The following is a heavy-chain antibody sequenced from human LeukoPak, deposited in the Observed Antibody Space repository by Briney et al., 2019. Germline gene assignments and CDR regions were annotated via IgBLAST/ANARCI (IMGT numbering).Heavy chain of an antibody. CDR2: INHSGST. CDR1: GGSFSGYY. D-gene: IGHD3-3*01. Sequence: SETLSLTCAVYGGSFSGYYWSWIRQPPGKGLEWIGEINHSGSTNYNPSLKSRVTISVDTSKNQFSLKLSSVTAADTAVYYCARGPRITIFGPNWHWFDPWGQGTLVTVSS. J-gene: IGHJ5*02. V-gene: IGHV4-34*01. CDR3: ARGPRITIFGPNWHWFDP.